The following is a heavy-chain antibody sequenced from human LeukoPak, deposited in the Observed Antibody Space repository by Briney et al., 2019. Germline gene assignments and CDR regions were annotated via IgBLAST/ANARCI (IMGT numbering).Heavy chain of an antibody. CDR2: MNPNSGNT. D-gene: IGHD1-26*01. CDR1: GYTFTSYD. V-gene: IGHV1-8*01. J-gene: IGHJ4*02. Sequence: ASVKVSCKASGYTFTSYDINWVRQATGQGLEWMGWMNPNSGNTGYAQKFQGRVTMTRNTSISTAYMELSSLRSEDTAVYYCARARRGVGATRLDYWGQGILVTVSS. CDR3: ARARRGVGATRLDY.